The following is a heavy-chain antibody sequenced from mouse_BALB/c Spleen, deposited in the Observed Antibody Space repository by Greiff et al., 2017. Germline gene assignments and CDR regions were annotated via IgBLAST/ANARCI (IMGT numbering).Heavy chain of an antibody. D-gene: IGHD1-1*02. Sequence: EVKVVESGGGLVKPGGSLKLSCAASGFTFSDYYMYWVRQTPEKRLEWVATISDGGSYTYYPDSVKGRFTISRDNAKNNLYLQMSSLKSEDTAMYYCARGGKGYFDVWGAGTTVTVSS. J-gene: IGHJ1*01. CDR2: ISDGGSYT. V-gene: IGHV5-4*02. CDR1: GFTFSDYY. CDR3: ARGGKGYFDV.